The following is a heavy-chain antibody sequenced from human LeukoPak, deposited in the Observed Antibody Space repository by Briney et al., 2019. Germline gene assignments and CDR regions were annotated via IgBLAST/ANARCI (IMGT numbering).Heavy chain of an antibody. Sequence: SETLSLTCTVSGGSISSSSYYWGWLRQPPGKGLEWIGSIYYSGSTYYNPSLKSRVTISVDTSKNQFSLKLSFLTAANTAVYYCARHEYYGSGSTDYWGQGTLVNASS. CDR3: ARHEYYGSGSTDY. CDR2: IYYSGST. CDR1: GGSISSSSYY. D-gene: IGHD3-10*01. V-gene: IGHV4-39*01. J-gene: IGHJ4*02.